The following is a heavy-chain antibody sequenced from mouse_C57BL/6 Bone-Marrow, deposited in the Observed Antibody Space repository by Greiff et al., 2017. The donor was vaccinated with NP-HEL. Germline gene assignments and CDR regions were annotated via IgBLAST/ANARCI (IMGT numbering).Heavy chain of an antibody. CDR3: ARGLPHYYAMDY. CDR2: ISDGGSYT. Sequence: EVKVVESGGGLVKPGGSLKLSCAASGFTFSSYAMSWVRQTPEKRLEWVATISDGGSYTYYPDNVKGRFTISRDNAKNNLYLQMSHLKSEDTAMYYCARGLPHYYAMDYWGQGTSVTVSS. D-gene: IGHD6-1*01. CDR1: GFTFSSYA. V-gene: IGHV5-4*03. J-gene: IGHJ4*01.